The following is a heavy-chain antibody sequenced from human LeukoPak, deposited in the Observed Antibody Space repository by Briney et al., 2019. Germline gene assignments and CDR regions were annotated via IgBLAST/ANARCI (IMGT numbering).Heavy chain of an antibody. V-gene: IGHV3-23*01. CDR1: GFTFSSYA. CDR3: AREGSYVLSNWFDP. Sequence: PGGSLRLSCAASGFTFSSYAMSWVRQAPGKGLEWVSAISGSGGGTYYADSVKGRFTISRDNSKNTLYLQMNSLRAEDTAVYYCAREGSYVLSNWFDPWGQGTLVTVSS. D-gene: IGHD3-16*01. J-gene: IGHJ5*02. CDR2: ISGSGGGT.